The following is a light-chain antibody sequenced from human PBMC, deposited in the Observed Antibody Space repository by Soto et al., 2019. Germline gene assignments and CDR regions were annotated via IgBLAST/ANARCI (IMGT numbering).Light chain of an antibody. CDR2: DAS. CDR3: HQYGSSAWT. J-gene: IGKJ1*01. V-gene: IGKV3-11*01. CDR1: HRVSSY. Sequence: DIVITQSPSTLSVSPGERATLSCRASHRVSSYLAWYQQKPGQAPRLLIYDASNRATGIPARFSGSGSGTDFTLTISSLEPEDFAVYYCHQYGSSAWTFGQGTKVDIK.